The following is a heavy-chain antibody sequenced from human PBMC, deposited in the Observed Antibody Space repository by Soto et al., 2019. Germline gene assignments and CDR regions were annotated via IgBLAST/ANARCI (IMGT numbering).Heavy chain of an antibody. CDR3: ASVAYSGSFRYFDL. CDR2: ISGGGGAT. CDR1: GFTFSSHR. J-gene: IGHJ2*01. Sequence: GGSLRLSCAASGFTFSSHRMSWVRQAPGKGLEWVLVISGGGGATDSADSRKGRFTISRDNYKTTLYLQMNSMTAEDTAIYYCASVAYSGSFRYFDLWGRGTLVTVSS. D-gene: IGHD1-26*01. V-gene: IGHV3-23*01.